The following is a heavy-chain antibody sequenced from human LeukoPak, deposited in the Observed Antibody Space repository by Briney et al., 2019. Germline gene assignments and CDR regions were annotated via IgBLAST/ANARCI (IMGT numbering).Heavy chain of an antibody. CDR3: VRDQGAAGDY. Sequence: GGSLRLSCAASGFTFSKYWMTWVRQAPGKGLEWVANIDQVGSENFYVDSVKGRFTISRDNAKNSLYLQMNSLRLDDTALYYCVRDQGAAGDYWGQGTLVTVSS. J-gene: IGHJ4*02. CDR1: GFTFSKYW. D-gene: IGHD6-13*01. CDR2: IDQVGSEN. V-gene: IGHV3-7*01.